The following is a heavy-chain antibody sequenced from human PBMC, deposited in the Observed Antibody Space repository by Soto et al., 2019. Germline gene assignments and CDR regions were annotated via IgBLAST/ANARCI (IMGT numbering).Heavy chain of an antibody. CDR1: GYSFTSYW. CDR2: IYPGDSDT. Sequence: GESLKISCKGSGYSFTSYWIGWVRQMPGKGLEWMGIIYPGDSDTRYSPSFQGQVTISADKSISTAYLQWSSLKASDTAMYYSARYLETYYYYYGMDVWGQGTTVTVYS. J-gene: IGHJ6*02. CDR3: ARYLETYYYYYGMDV. V-gene: IGHV5-51*01.